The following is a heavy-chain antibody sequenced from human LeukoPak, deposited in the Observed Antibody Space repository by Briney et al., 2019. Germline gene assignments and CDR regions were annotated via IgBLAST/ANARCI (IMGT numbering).Heavy chain of an antibody. V-gene: IGHV1-69*04. CDR1: GGTFSSYA. D-gene: IGHD6-19*01. Sequence: GASVKVSCKASGGTFSSYAISWVRQAPGQGLEWMGRIIPILGIANYAQKFQGRVTITADKSTSTAYMELSSLRSEDTAVYYCAAGIAVAGNWFDPWGQGTLVTVSS. CDR2: IIPILGIA. J-gene: IGHJ5*02. CDR3: AAGIAVAGNWFDP.